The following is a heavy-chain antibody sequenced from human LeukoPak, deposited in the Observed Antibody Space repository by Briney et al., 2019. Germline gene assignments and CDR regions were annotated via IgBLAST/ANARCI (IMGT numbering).Heavy chain of an antibody. J-gene: IGHJ4*02. V-gene: IGHV3-23*01. D-gene: IGHD3-22*01. CDR2: ISGSGAST. CDR1: GFTFSSYA. Sequence: GGSLRLSCAASGFTFSSYAMSWVRQAPGKGLEWVSTISGSGASTYYADSVKGRFTISRDNSKNTLYLQMNSLRAEDTAVYYCAKQPGSVVDSSGSPSRHWGQGTLVTVSS. CDR3: AKQPGSVVDSSGSPSRH.